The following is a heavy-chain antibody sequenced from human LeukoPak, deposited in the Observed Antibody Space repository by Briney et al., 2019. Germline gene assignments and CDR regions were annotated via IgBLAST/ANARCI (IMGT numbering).Heavy chain of an antibody. Sequence: SQTLSLTSTVSGGSISSGGYYWSWIRQHPGKGLEWIGYIYYSGSTYYNPSLKSRVTISVDTSKNQFSLKLSSVTAADTAVYYCARDLWFGELSYYGMDVWGKGTTVTVSS. V-gene: IGHV4-31*03. CDR2: IYYSGST. CDR3: ARDLWFGELSYYGMDV. CDR1: GGSISSGGYY. J-gene: IGHJ6*04. D-gene: IGHD3-10*01.